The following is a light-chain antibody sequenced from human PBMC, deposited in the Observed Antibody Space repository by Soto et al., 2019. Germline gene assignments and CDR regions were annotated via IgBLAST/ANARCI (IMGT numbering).Light chain of an antibody. V-gene: IGKV1-9*01. CDR1: QGISSY. CDR2: AAS. J-gene: IGKJ3*01. CDR3: QQLNSYPQGT. Sequence: IQLTQSPSSLSASVGDRVTITCRASQGISSYLAWYQQKPGKAPKLLIYAASTLQSGVPSRFSGSGSGTAFTLTISSLQTEDFATYYCQQLNSYPQGTFGPGTKVDIK.